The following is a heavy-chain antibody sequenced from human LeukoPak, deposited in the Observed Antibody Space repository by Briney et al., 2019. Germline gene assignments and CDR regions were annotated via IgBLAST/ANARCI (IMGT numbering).Heavy chain of an antibody. V-gene: IGHV3-21*01. Sequence: GGSLRLSCAASGFTFSSYSMNWVRQAPGKGLEWVSSISSSSSYIYYADSVKGRFTISGDNAKNSLYLQMNSLRAEDTAVYYCARYGSGRSRAFDIWGQGTMVTVSS. CDR3: ARYGSGRSRAFDI. J-gene: IGHJ3*02. D-gene: IGHD3-10*01. CDR2: ISSSSSYI. CDR1: GFTFSSYS.